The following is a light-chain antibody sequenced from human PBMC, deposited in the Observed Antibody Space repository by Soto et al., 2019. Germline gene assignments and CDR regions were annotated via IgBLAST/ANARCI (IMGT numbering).Light chain of an antibody. CDR2: DAS. J-gene: IGKJ1*01. V-gene: IGKV1-5*01. CDR1: QSIINY. CDR3: QQYNSYSPWT. Sequence: DIQMTQSPSSLSASVGDRVPITCRVSQSIINYLNWYQQKPGKAPKLLIYDASSLESGVPSRFSGSGSGTEFTLTISSLQPDDFATYYCQQYNSYSPWTFGQGTKVDIK.